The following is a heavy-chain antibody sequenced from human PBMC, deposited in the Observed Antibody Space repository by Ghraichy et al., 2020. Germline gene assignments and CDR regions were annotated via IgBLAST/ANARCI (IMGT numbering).Heavy chain of an antibody. CDR3: ARGPGPGREKLQFQH. CDR2: INHSGST. V-gene: IGHV4-34*01. CDR1: GGSFSGYY. J-gene: IGHJ1*01. D-gene: IGHD2-15*01. Sequence: GSLRLSCAVYGGSFSGYYWSWIRQPPGKGLEWIGEINHSGSTNYNPSLKSRVTISVDTSKNQFSLKLSSVTAADTAVYYCARGPGPGREKLQFQHWGQGTLVTVSS.